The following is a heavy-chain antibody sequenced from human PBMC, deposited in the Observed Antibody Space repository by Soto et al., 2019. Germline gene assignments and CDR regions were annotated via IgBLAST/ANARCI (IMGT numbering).Heavy chain of an antibody. J-gene: IGHJ6*02. CDR1: GYSFTSYW. V-gene: IGHV5-51*01. D-gene: IGHD6-6*01. CDR2: IYPGDSDT. CDR3: ARRPHLRHSSSSFGYYYYGMDV. Sequence: GESLKISCKGSGYSFTSYWIGWVRQMPGKGLEWMGIIYPGDSDTRYSPSFQGQVTISADKSISTAYLQWSSLKASDTAMYYCARRPHLRHSSSSFGYYYYGMDVWGQGTTVTVSS.